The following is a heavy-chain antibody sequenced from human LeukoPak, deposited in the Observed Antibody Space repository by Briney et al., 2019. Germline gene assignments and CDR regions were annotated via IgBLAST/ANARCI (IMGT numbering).Heavy chain of an antibody. CDR2: IDPSGGST. J-gene: IGHJ5*01. V-gene: IGHV1-46*01. Sequence: VASVKVSCKASGYTFTSYYIHWVRQAPGQGLEWMGMIDPSGGSTSYAQKFRGRVTMTRDTSKNQFSLRLSSVTAADTAVYYCAKQGLYSNGWFDSWGQGTLVTVSS. CDR1: GYTFTSYY. D-gene: IGHD6-19*01. CDR3: AKQGLYSNGWFDS.